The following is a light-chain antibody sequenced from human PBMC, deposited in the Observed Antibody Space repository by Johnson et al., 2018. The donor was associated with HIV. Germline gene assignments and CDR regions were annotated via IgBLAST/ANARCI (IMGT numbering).Light chain of an antibody. V-gene: IGLV1-51*01. J-gene: IGLJ1*01. CDR1: SSNIGRNY. CDR3: GTWDSSLSAGFYV. CDR2: DNN. Sequence: QPVLTQPPSVSAAPGQKVTISCSGSSSNIGRNYVSWYQQLPGTAPKLLIFDNNKRPSGIPDRFSGSKSGTSATLGITGLQTGDEADYYCGTWDSSLSAGFYVFGTGTKVTVL.